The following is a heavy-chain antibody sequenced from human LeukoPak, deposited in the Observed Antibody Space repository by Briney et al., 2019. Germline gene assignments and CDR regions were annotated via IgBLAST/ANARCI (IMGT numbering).Heavy chain of an antibody. V-gene: IGHV3-49*04. CDR1: GFTFGDHA. J-gene: IGHJ6*02. Sequence: PGRSLRLSCTASGFTFGDHAMSWVRQAPGKGLEWLGFIRSKAYGGTTEYAASAKGRFTISRDDSKGIAYLQMNGLTTEDTAVYYCSRGPTQQWLYSGMDVWGQGTTVIVSS. D-gene: IGHD5-18*01. CDR2: IRSKAYGGTT. CDR3: SRGPTQQWLYSGMDV.